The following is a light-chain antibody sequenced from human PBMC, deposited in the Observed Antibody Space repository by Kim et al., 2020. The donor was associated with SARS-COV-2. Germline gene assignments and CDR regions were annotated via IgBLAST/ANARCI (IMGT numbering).Light chain of an antibody. CDR3: AAWDDSLSGYV. CDR1: SSNIGSNY. CDR2: RNN. V-gene: IGLV1-47*01. J-gene: IGLJ1*01. Sequence: ELTQPPSASGTPGQRVTISCSGGSSNIGSNYVYWYQHLPWTAPKLLIYRNNQRPSGVPDRFSGSKSATSASLAISGLRSEDEADYYCAAWDDSLSGYVFGSGTQLTVL.